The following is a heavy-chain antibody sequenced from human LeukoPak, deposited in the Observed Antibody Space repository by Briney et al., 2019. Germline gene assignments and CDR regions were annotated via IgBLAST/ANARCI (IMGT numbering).Heavy chain of an antibody. D-gene: IGHD6-19*01. J-gene: IGHJ4*02. CDR3: ARHDDNGWYFFDI. CDR2: IFDSGSP. CDR1: GGSIGTYH. V-gene: IGHV4-59*08. Sequence: SETLSLTCTVSGGSIGTYHWSWVRQPPGKGLEWIGYIFDSGSPNYRPALKGRVTISLDTSKNQVSLRLQSATAADTAIYYCARHDDNGWYFFDIWGQGTLVTVSS.